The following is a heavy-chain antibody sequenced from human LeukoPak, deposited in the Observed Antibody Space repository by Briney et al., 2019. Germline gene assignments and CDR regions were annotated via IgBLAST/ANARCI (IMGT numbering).Heavy chain of an antibody. J-gene: IGHJ4*02. CDR1: GYTFTGYY. CDR2: IIPIFGTA. Sequence: ASVKVSCKASGYTFTGYYMHWVRQAPGQGLEWMGGIIPIFGTANYAQKFQGRVTITADKSTSTAYMELSSLRSEDTAVYYCAREGASRDCFDYWGQGTLVTVSS. D-gene: IGHD5-12*01. V-gene: IGHV1-69*06. CDR3: AREGASRDCFDY.